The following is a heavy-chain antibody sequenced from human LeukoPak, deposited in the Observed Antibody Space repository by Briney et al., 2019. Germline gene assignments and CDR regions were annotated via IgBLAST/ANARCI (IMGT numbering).Heavy chain of an antibody. D-gene: IGHD3-10*01. CDR1: GYTFTGYY. CDR2: INPNSGGT. Sequence: GASVKVSCKASGYTFTGYYMHWVRRAPRQGREWMGRINPNSGGTKYAQKFQGRVTMIRHTSISTAYMELSRLRSDDTTVYYCASVVRGEGWFDPWGQGTLVTVSS. CDR3: ASVVRGEGWFDP. J-gene: IGHJ5*02. V-gene: IGHV1-2*06.